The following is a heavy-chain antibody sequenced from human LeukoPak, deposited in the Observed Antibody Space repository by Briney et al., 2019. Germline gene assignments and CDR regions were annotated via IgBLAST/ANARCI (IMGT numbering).Heavy chain of an antibody. CDR1: GFTFSSYA. V-gene: IGHV3-23*01. D-gene: IGHD2-21*02. J-gene: IGHJ3*02. Sequence: GGSLRLPCAASGFTFSSYAMSWVRQAPGKGLEWVSAISGSGGSTYYADSVKGRFTISRDNSKNTLYLQMNSLRAEDTAVYYCAKDLAHIVVVTAHDAFDIWGQGTMVTVSS. CDR3: AKDLAHIVVVTAHDAFDI. CDR2: ISGSGGST.